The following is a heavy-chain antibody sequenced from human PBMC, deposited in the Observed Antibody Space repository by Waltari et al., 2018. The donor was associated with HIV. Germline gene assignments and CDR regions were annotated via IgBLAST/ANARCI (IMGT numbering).Heavy chain of an antibody. D-gene: IGHD3-10*01. CDR3: AKDIQYGSGSQALYYYGMDV. V-gene: IGHV3-30*18. Sequence: QVQLVESGGGVVQPGRSLRLSCAASGFTFGSYGMHWVRQAPGKGLEWVALIWYDGSNKYYADSVKGRFTISRDNSKNTLFLQMNSLRAEDTAMYYCAKDIQYGSGSQALYYYGMDVWGQGTTITVSS. J-gene: IGHJ6*02. CDR2: IWYDGSNK. CDR1: GFTFGSYG.